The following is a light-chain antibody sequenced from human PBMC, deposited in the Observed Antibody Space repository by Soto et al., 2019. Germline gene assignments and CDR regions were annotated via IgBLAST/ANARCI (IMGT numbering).Light chain of an antibody. J-gene: IGKJ1*01. V-gene: IGKV1-5*01. CDR1: QSVSTW. Sequence: DITMSQSPSTLSASVGDRVTITCRASQSVSTWLAWYQQRPGEAPKLLIHDASSLERGVPSRFSGSGSGTENTLTISSLQPDDFAAYYCQQYDTYPSTFGQGTKVDI. CDR2: DAS. CDR3: QQYDTYPST.